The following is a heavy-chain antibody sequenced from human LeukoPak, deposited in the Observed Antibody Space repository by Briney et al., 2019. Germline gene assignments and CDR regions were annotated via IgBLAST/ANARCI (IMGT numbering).Heavy chain of an antibody. Sequence: GASVKVSCKASGYTFTSYAIHWVRQAPGQRLEWMGWINAGNGNTKYSQKFQGRVTITRDTSASTAYMELSSLRSEDTAVYYCARGWGIAAAGTLFLWGQGTLVTVSS. D-gene: IGHD6-13*01. J-gene: IGHJ4*02. CDR1: GYTFTSYA. CDR3: ARGWGIAAAGTLFL. CDR2: INAGNGNT. V-gene: IGHV1-3*01.